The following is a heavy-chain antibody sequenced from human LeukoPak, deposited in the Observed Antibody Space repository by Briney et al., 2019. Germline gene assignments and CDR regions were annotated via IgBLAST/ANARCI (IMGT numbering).Heavy chain of an antibody. V-gene: IGHV1-69*06. J-gene: IGHJ4*02. Sequence: GASVKVSCKASGYTFTSYYMHWVRQAPGQGLEWMGGIIPIFGTANYAQKFQGRVTITAGKSTSTAYMELSSLRSEDTAVYYCARGPPSKYYYDSSGYWSFDYWGQGTLVTVSS. CDR2: IIPIFGTA. CDR1: GYTFTSYY. CDR3: ARGPPSKYYYDSSGYWSFDY. D-gene: IGHD3-22*01.